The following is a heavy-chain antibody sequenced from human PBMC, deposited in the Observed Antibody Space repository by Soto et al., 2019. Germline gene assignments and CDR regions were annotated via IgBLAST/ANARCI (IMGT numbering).Heavy chain of an antibody. D-gene: IGHD6-19*01. J-gene: IGHJ3*02. Sequence: EVQLLESRGGLVQPGGSLRLSCAASGFTFSSYAMSWVRQAPGKGLEWVSAISGSGGSTYYADSVKGRFTISRDNSKNTLYLQMNSLRAEDTAVYYCAKDLLLGSSGWPDAFDIWGQGTMVTVSS. CDR1: GFTFSSYA. CDR3: AKDLLLGSSGWPDAFDI. CDR2: ISGSGGST. V-gene: IGHV3-23*01.